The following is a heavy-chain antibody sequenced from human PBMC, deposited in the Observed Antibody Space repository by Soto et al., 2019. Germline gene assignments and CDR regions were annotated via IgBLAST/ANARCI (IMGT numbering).Heavy chain of an antibody. V-gene: IGHV1-24*01. Sequence: ASVKVSCKVSGYTLTELSMHWVRQAPGKGLEWKGGFDPEDGETIYAQKFQGRVTMTEDTSTDTAYMELSSLRSEDTAVYYCATETYYDILTGYDAFDIWGQGTMVTV. D-gene: IGHD3-9*01. CDR3: ATETYYDILTGYDAFDI. CDR2: FDPEDGET. J-gene: IGHJ3*02. CDR1: GYTLTELS.